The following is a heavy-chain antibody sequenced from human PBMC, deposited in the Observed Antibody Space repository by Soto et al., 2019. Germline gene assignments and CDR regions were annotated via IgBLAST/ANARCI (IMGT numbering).Heavy chain of an antibody. CDR1: GYTIASYY. CDR2: INPSGGST. CDR3: AKSSTTLTGYYYYMDV. V-gene: IGHV1-46*03. J-gene: IGHJ6*03. Sequence: GAPVKASSKAPGYTIASYYVHSAQQAPGQGREWMGIINPSGGSTSYAQKFQGRVTMTSDTSTSTVYMELNSLKSEDTAVYYCAKSSTTLTGYYYYMDVWGKGTTVTVSS. D-gene: IGHD4-4*01.